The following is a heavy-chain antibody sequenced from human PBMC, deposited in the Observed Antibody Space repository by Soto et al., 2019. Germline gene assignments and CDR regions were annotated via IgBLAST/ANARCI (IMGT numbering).Heavy chain of an antibody. D-gene: IGHD2-15*01. V-gene: IGHV4-59*01. Sequence: QVQLQESGPGLVKPSGTLSLTCTVSGGSISNFFWNWIRQPPGKGLEWIGYIYYSGSANYSPSLKSRATISEDTSENKLSLKLRSVTAADTGVYYCVRGEYCSGGSCYGEYNWFDLWGQGTLVTVSS. J-gene: IGHJ5*02. CDR3: VRGEYCSGGSCYGEYNWFDL. CDR1: GGSISNFF. CDR2: IYYSGSA.